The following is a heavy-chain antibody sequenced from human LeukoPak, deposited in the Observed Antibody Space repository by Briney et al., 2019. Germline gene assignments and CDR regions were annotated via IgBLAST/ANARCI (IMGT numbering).Heavy chain of an antibody. D-gene: IGHD5-18*01. V-gene: IGHV4-39*02. CDR1: GDSISSRSYY. CDR2: IYYSGGT. Sequence: PSETLSLTCTVSGDSISSRSYYWGWIRQPPGKGLAWIGSIYYSGGTYYNPSLRSRVTISVDTSKNHFSLKLNSVTAADTAVYYCARVDTAMAIGYWGQGTLVTVSS. CDR3: ARVDTAMAIGY. J-gene: IGHJ4*02.